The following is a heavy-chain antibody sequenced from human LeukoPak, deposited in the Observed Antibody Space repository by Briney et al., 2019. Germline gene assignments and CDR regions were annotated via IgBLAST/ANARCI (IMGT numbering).Heavy chain of an antibody. Sequence: ASVKVSCKASGGTFTSYAISWGRQAPGEGFEGMGGIIPNFGTANYAQKFQSRVTITADESTSTAYIELSSLRSEDTAVYYCASRLGGGGYGMDVWGQGTTVTVSS. CDR1: GGTFTSYA. CDR3: ASRLGGGGYGMDV. V-gene: IGHV1-69*13. J-gene: IGHJ6*02. D-gene: IGHD3-9*01. CDR2: IIPNFGTA.